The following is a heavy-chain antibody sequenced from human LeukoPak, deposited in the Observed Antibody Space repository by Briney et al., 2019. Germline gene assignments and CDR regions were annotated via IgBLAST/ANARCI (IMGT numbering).Heavy chain of an antibody. D-gene: IGHD3-3*01. J-gene: IGHJ4*02. CDR3: ATPGGYYDFWS. Sequence: ASVKVSCKASGYTFTGYYMHWVRQAPGQGLEWMGRINPNSGGTNYAQKFQGRVTVTWDTSISTAYMELSRLRSDDTAVYYCATPGGYYDFWSWGQGTLVTVSS. V-gene: IGHV1-2*06. CDR1: GYTFTGYY. CDR2: INPNSGGT.